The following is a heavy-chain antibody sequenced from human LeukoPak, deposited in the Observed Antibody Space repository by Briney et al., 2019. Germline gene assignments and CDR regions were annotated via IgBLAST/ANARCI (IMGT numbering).Heavy chain of an antibody. CDR2: ISYDGSNK. V-gene: IGHV3-30*04. CDR1: GFTFSSYA. Sequence: GGSLRLSCAASGFTFSSYAMHWVRQAPGKGLEWVAVISYDGSNKYYADSVKGRFTISRDNAKNSLYLQMNSLRAEDTAVYYCARDHRGYSGPDNYYYYYYMDVWGKGTTVTVSS. CDR3: ARDHRGYSGPDNYYYYYYMDV. D-gene: IGHD5-12*01. J-gene: IGHJ6*03.